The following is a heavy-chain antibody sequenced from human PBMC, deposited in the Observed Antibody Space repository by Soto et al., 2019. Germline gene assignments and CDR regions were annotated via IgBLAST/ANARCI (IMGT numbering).Heavy chain of an antibody. CDR1: GYTFTSYG. Sequence: QVQLVQSGAEVKKPGASVKVSCKASGYTFTSYGISWVRQAPGQGLEWMGRISPYNGNTNYAQKLQGRGTMTTDTSTSTAYIELRSLRSDDTAVYYCARDRGYNWNYGWFDPWGQGTLVTVSS. CDR3: ARDRGYNWNYGWFDP. J-gene: IGHJ5*02. V-gene: IGHV1-18*01. D-gene: IGHD1-7*01. CDR2: ISPYNGNT.